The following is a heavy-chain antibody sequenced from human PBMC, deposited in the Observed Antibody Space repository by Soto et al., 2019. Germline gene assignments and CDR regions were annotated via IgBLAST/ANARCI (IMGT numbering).Heavy chain of an antibody. D-gene: IGHD2-8*02. V-gene: IGHV4-59*03. J-gene: IGHJ4*02. CDR3: PGGVANPGAHIDY. CDR2: VYYTWST. Sequence: PSQTLSLTCILSAGSISGSYWSWIRQSPGKGLEWLGYVYYTWSTNDSPSLRSRVSISLDKSKNEFSSRLSSGTAADPAAYVRPGGVANPGAHIDYWGQGTQVTVSS. CDR1: AGSISGSY.